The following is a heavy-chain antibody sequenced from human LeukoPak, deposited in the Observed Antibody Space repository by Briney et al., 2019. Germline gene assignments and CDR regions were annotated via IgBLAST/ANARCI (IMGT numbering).Heavy chain of an antibody. CDR1: GFTFSSYA. D-gene: IGHD3-22*01. J-gene: IGHJ4*02. CDR2: ISGSGGST. CDR3: ARAHLEPKSYYYDSSGYYHY. V-gene: IGHV3-23*01. Sequence: PGGSLRLSCAASGFTFSSYAMSWVRQAPGKGLEWVSAISGSGGSTYYADSVKGRFTISRDNAKNTLYLQMNSLRAEDTAVYYCARAHLEPKSYYYDSSGYYHYWGQGTLVTVSS.